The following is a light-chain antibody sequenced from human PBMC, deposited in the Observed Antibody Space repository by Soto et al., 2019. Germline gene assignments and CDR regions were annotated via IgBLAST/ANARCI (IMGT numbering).Light chain of an antibody. CDR3: QQLNTYPIT. Sequence: IQLTQSPSSLSASVGERFTITCRASQGIHTFLAWYHQQLGKAPKLXIYAASTLQSGVPSQFSGSGAGTDFTLTISSLQSEDFATYYCQQLNTYPITFGQGTRLEIK. CDR2: AAS. CDR1: QGIHTF. V-gene: IGKV1-9*01. J-gene: IGKJ5*01.